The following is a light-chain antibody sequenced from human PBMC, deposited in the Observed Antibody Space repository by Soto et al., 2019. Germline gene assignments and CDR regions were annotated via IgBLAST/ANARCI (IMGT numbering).Light chain of an antibody. Sequence: DIHMTQSPSSLSASVGDRVTITCRASQSISNYLNWYQQKPGKAPNLLIYIASNLQSGVPSRFSGSGSGTDFTLTISSLQPEDFATYYCQRSYSTPPWTFGQGTKVDIK. V-gene: IGKV1-39*01. CDR1: QSISNY. CDR3: QRSYSTPPWT. CDR2: IAS. J-gene: IGKJ1*01.